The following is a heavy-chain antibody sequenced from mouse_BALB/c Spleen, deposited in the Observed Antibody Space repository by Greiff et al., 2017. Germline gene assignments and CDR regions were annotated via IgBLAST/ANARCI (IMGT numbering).Heavy chain of an antibody. CDR2: ISYDGSN. Sequence: EVQRVESGPGLVKPSQSLSLTCSVTGYSITSGYYWNWIRQFPGNKLEWMGYISYDGSNNYNPSLKNRISITRDTSKNQFFLKLNSVTTEDTATYYCAREGDYDYAMDYWGQGTSVTVSS. CDR1: GYSITSGYY. CDR3: AREGDYDYAMDY. D-gene: IGHD2-4*01. J-gene: IGHJ4*01. V-gene: IGHV3-6*02.